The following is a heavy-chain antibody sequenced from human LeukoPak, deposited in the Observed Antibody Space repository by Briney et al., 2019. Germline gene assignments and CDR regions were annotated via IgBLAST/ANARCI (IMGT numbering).Heavy chain of an antibody. CDR1: GYTFTSYA. CDR3: ARDADSGDSSGWYDLLGFDY. D-gene: IGHD6-19*01. Sequence: ASVKVSCKASGYTFTSYAMNWVRQAPGQGLEWMGWINTNTGNPTYAQGFTGRFDFSLDTSVSTAYLQISSLKAEDTAVYYCARDADSGDSSGWYDLLGFDYWGQGTLVTVSS. CDR2: INTNTGNP. V-gene: IGHV7-4-1*02. J-gene: IGHJ4*02.